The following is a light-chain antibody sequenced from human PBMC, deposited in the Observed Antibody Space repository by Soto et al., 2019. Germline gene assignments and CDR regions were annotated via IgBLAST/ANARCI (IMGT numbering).Light chain of an antibody. Sequence: QSALTQPASVSGSPGQSITISCSGASSDVGGYNYVSWFQQHPGKVPKLMIYEVTNRPSGVSTRFSGSKSGNTASLTISGLQAEDEADYFCFSYTSSSTWVFGGGTKLTVL. CDR2: EVT. CDR1: SSDVGGYNY. CDR3: FSYTSSSTWV. V-gene: IGLV2-14*01. J-gene: IGLJ3*02.